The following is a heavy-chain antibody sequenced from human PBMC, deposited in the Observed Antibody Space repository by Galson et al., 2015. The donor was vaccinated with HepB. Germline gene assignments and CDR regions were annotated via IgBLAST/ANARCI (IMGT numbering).Heavy chain of an antibody. CDR2: ISGSGGTT. CDR1: GLTFSSYA. D-gene: IGHD3-16*01. J-gene: IGHJ4*01. V-gene: IGHV3-23*01. Sequence: SLRLSCAASGLTFSSYAMSWVRQAPGKGLEWISVISGSGGTTYYADSVKGRFTISRDNSKNTLYLQMNSLRAEDTAVYYCAKDRSVLGGAGDYWGQGTRVIVSS. CDR3: AKDRSVLGGAGDY.